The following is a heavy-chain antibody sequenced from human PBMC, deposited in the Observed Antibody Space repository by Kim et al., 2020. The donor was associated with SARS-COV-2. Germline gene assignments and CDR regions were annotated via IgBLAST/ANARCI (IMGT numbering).Heavy chain of an antibody. CDR3: AKSRARLLGYYYYGMDG. CDR2: ISSSSGYT. V-gene: IGHV3-11*06. Sequence: GGSLRLSCAASGFTFSDYAMSWIRQAPGKGLEWVSYISSSSGYTNYADSVKGRFTISRDNTKNSLYLQMNSLRAEDTAVYYCAKSRARLLGYYYYGMDGGGQGPTATVS. J-gene: IGHJ6*02. D-gene: IGHD2-8*02. CDR1: GFTFSDYA.